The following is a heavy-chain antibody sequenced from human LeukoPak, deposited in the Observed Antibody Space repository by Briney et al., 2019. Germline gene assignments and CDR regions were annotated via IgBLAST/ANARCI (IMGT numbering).Heavy chain of an antibody. D-gene: IGHD1-26*01. CDR3: AKDRSGSYSQGLDY. Sequence: PGGSLRLSCAASGFTFSDYSMNWVCQAPGKGLEWVSYISFSVNTKYYGDSVKGRFTISRDNAKNSLYLHMDSLRAEDTAVYYCAKDRSGSYSQGLDYWGQGTLVTVSS. J-gene: IGHJ4*02. CDR1: GFTFSDYS. V-gene: IGHV3-48*04. CDR2: ISFSVNTK.